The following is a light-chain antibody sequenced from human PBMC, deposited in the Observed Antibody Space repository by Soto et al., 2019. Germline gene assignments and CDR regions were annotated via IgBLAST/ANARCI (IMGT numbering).Light chain of an antibody. CDR2: SNN. Sequence: QSVLTQPPSASGTPGQRVTISCSGSSSNIGSNTVNWYQQLPGTAPKLLIYSNNQRPSGVPDRFSGSKSGTSASLAISGLQSEDEADYYCAAWDDSLNGRWVFGGGTKL. V-gene: IGLV1-44*01. CDR1: SSNIGSNT. J-gene: IGLJ3*02. CDR3: AAWDDSLNGRWV.